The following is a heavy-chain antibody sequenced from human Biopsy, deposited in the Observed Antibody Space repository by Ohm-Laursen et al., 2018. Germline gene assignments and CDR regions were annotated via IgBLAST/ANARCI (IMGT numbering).Heavy chain of an antibody. Sequence: SETLSLTCPVSGGSISNNNYYWGWIRQPAGKGLEWIGRIYPGGSTNYNPSLKSRVTMSVDTSKKQLSLRLRSVTAADTAMYYCASVVLGPINDAFDLWGQGTMVVVSS. J-gene: IGHJ3*01. D-gene: IGHD3-22*01. CDR1: GGSISNNNYY. CDR3: ASVVLGPINDAFDL. CDR2: IYPGGST. V-gene: IGHV4-4*07.